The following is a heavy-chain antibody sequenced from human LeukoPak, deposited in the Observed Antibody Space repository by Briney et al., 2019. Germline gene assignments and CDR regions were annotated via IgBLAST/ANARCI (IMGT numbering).Heavy chain of an antibody. V-gene: IGHV1-69*13. D-gene: IGHD3-22*01. Sequence: GASVKVSCKASGYTFTSYGISWVRQAPGQGLEWMGGIIPIFGTPNYAQKFQGRVTITADASTSTAYMELSRLRSDDTAVYYCAREDDSSRWDYWGQGTLVTVSS. J-gene: IGHJ4*02. CDR1: GYTFTSYG. CDR2: IIPIFGTP. CDR3: AREDDSSRWDY.